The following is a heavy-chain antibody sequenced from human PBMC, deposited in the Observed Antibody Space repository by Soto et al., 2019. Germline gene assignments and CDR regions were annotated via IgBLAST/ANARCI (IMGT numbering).Heavy chain of an antibody. CDR2: ISGSGGST. CDR1: GFTFSSYA. CDR3: AKVAPKYSGSYFGSFDY. V-gene: IGHV3-23*01. D-gene: IGHD1-26*01. J-gene: IGHJ4*02. Sequence: GGSLRLSCAASGFTFSSYAMSWVRQAPGKGLEWVSAISGSGGSTYYADSVKGRFTISRDNSKNTLYLQMNSLRAEDTAVYYCAKVAPKYSGSYFGSFDYWGQGTPVTVSS.